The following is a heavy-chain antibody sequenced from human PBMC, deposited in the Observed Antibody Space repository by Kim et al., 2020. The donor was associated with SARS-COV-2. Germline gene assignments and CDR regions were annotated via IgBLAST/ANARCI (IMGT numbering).Heavy chain of an antibody. Sequence: GGSLRLSCTASGFTFSSNWMHWVRQAPGRGLVWVSHINSDGRDANYADPVKGRFTISRDNAKNTLYLQMNSLRDDYTTVYYCAREMGAIVPWGQGTLVTVSS. V-gene: IGHV3-74*01. D-gene: IGHD1-26*01. CDR2: INSDGRDA. CDR3: AREMGAIVP. CDR1: GFTFSSNW. J-gene: IGHJ5*02.